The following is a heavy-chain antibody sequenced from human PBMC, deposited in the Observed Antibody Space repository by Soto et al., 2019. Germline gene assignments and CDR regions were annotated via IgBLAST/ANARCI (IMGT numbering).Heavy chain of an antibody. CDR1: GFTFRTYT. CDR2: IRGFSPYT. V-gene: IGHV3-21*01. CDR3: ARDRGYDAHDYYYNAMDV. J-gene: IGHJ6*02. Sequence: EVQLVESGGGLVKPVGYLRLSCISSGFTFRTYTMNWVRQAPGKGLEWVSGIRGFSPYTFYAESVKGRFTISRDNAKNSLYLQMNSLTAEDTAVYYCARDRGYDAHDYYYNAMDVWGQVTTVTVAS. D-gene: IGHD3-10*01.